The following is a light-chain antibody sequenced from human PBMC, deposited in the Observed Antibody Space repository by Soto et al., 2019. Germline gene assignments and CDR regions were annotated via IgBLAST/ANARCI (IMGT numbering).Light chain of an antibody. V-gene: IGLV1-40*01. CDR2: ANN. Sequence: QSVLTQPPLVSGAPGQRVTISCSGRSSNIGAGYGVHWYQQVPGTAPKLLIYANNNRPSGVPDRFSGSKSGTSASLAITGLQLEDEADYYCQSYDSSLSGYVFGTGTKVTVL. CDR1: SSNIGAGYG. CDR3: QSYDSSLSGYV. J-gene: IGLJ1*01.